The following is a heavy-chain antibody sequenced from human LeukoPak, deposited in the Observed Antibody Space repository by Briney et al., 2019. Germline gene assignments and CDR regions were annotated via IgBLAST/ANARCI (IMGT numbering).Heavy chain of an antibody. D-gene: IGHD2-2*01. CDR1: GGTFSSYA. CDR2: IIPIFGTA. CDR3: AYGYCSSTSCRYYYYYGMDV. V-gene: IGHV1-69*13. J-gene: IGHJ6*02. Sequence: ASVKVSCKASGGTFSSYAISWVRQAPGQGLEWMGGIIPIFGTANYAQKFQGRVTITADESTSTAYMELSSLRSEDTAVHYCAYGYCSSTSCRYYYYYGMDVWGQGTTVTVSS.